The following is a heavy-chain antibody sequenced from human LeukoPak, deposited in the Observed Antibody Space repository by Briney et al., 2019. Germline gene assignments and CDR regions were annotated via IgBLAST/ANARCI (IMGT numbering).Heavy chain of an antibody. CDR2: IYHSGSP. CDR3: ARGGFASFRSRYNWFDP. V-gene: IGHV4-4*02. J-gene: IGHJ5*02. CDR1: GGSISSNNW. D-gene: IGHD5-12*01. Sequence: SGTLSLTCAVSGGSISSNNWWGWVRQPPGKGLEWIGEIYHSGSPNYNPSLKSRVTISVDTSKNQFSLKLSSVTAADTAVYYCARGGFASFRSRYNWFDPWGQGTLVTVSS.